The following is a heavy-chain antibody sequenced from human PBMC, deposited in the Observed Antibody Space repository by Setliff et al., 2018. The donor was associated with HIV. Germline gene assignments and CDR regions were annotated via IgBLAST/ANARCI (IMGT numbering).Heavy chain of an antibody. V-gene: IGHV1-69*13. CDR1: GGTFSNYA. CDR3: ARSSLAAAGLGYMDV. CDR2: IIPIFDTT. Sequence: VKVSCKASGGTFSNYAINWVRQAPGQGLEWMGGIIPIFDTTHYAQKFQGRVTITADESTSTAYMELSSLRSEDTAVYYCARSSLAAAGLGYMDVWGKGTTVTVS. D-gene: IGHD6-13*01. J-gene: IGHJ6*03.